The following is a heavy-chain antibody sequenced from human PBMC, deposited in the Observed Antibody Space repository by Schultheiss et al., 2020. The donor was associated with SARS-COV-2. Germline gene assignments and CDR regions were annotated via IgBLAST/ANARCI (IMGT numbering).Heavy chain of an antibody. CDR1: GLTFNNYA. D-gene: IGHD6-19*01. Sequence: GGSLRLSCVASGLTFNNYAMSWVRQAPGKGLEWVSGISGRGDSRDYADSVKGRFTISRDNSKNTLYLQMNSLRAEDTAVYYCARDRITVAGTAAWFQHWGQGTLVTVSS. CDR3: ARDRITVAGTAAWFQH. CDR2: ISGRGDSR. J-gene: IGHJ1*01. V-gene: IGHV3-23*01.